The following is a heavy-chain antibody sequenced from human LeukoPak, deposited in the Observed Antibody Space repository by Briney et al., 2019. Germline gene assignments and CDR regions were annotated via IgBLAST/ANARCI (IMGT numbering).Heavy chain of an antibody. V-gene: IGHV4-4*08. CDR3: ARFENEDYFDY. D-gene: IGHD2/OR15-2a*01. CDR2: ISNSVST. J-gene: IGHJ4*02. Sequence: SETLSLTCTVSGASISSYYWSWIRQPPGKGLEWIAFISNSVSTNYNPSLKSRVTISLDTSRKQLSLRLSSVIAADTAVYCCARFENEDYFDYWGQGTLVTVSS. CDR1: GASISSYY.